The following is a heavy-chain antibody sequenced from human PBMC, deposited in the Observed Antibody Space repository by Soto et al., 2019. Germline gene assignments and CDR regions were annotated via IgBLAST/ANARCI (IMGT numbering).Heavy chain of an antibody. V-gene: IGHV5-51*01. CDR1: GYSFTSYW. Sequence: CKGSGYSFTSYWIGWVRQMPGKGLEWMGIIYPGDSDTRYSPSFQGQVTISADKSISTAYLQWSSLKASDTAMYYCARHPATLNSAFDIWGQGTMVTVSS. D-gene: IGHD2-15*01. CDR3: ARHPATLNSAFDI. J-gene: IGHJ3*02. CDR2: IYPGDSDT.